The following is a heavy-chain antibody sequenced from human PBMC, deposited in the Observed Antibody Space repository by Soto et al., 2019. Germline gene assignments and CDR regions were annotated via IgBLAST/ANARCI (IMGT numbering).Heavy chain of an antibody. CDR1: GDSVSSNSAA. CDR3: ARDRDATIGNYFDF. J-gene: IGHJ4*02. Sequence: PSQTLSLTCAISGDSVSSNSAAWNWIRQSPSRGLEWLGRTYYRSKWYNDYAVSVKSRITINPDTSKNQFSLQLDSVTPDDTAVYYCARDRDATIGNYFDFWGQGTLVTVSS. D-gene: IGHD1-1*01. CDR2: TYYRSKWYN. V-gene: IGHV6-1*01.